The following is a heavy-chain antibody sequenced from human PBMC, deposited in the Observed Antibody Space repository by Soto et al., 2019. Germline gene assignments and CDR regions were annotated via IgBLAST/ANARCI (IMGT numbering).Heavy chain of an antibody. Sequence: EVQLEESGGALVQPGRSLRLSCAASGFTFDDYAMHWVRQVLGKGLGWVSSISWNSGNIGYADSVKGRFTTSRDNAKNSLSLQMNSLRPEDTALYYCVRSKGGYSYGTPFDYWGQGTLVTVSS. J-gene: IGHJ4*02. D-gene: IGHD5-18*01. CDR3: VRSKGGYSYGTPFDY. V-gene: IGHV3-9*01. CDR1: GFTFDDYA. CDR2: ISWNSGNI.